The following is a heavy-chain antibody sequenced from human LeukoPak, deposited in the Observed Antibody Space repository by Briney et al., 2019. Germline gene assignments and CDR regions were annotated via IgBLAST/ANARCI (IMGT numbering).Heavy chain of an antibody. CDR1: EFTFSNYW. Sequence: GGSLRLSCAASEFTFSNYWMHWVRQAPGKGLVWVSRINSDGSSTSYADSVKGRFTISRDNAKNSLYLQMNSLRAEDTAVYYCAREGSGGRRDGYGRVDHWGQGTLVTVSS. J-gene: IGHJ4*02. D-gene: IGHD5-24*01. CDR2: INSDGSST. V-gene: IGHV3-74*01. CDR3: AREGSGGRRDGYGRVDH.